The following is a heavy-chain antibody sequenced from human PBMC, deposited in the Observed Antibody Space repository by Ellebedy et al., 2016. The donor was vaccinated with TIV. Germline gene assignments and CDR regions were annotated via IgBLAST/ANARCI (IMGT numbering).Heavy chain of an antibody. V-gene: IGHV3-64*01. D-gene: IGHD5-18*01. CDR3: ARVGYSYGIDY. CDR2: ISSNGGST. CDR1: GFTFSSYA. J-gene: IGHJ4*02. Sequence: PGGSLRLSCAASGFTFSSYAMHWVRQAPGKGLEYVSAISSNGGSTYYANSVKGRFTISRDNSKNTLYLQMGSLRAEDMAVYYCARVGYSYGIDYWGQGTLVTVSS.